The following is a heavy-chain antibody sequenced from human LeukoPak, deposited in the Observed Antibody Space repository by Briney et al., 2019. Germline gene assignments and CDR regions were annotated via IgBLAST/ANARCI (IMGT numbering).Heavy chain of an antibody. V-gene: IGHV3-7*01. CDR2: IKQDGSEK. J-gene: IGHJ4*02. CDR3: ARSRRKTYYYGSGSGYFDY. CDR1: GFTFSSYW. Sequence: GGSLRLSCAASGFTFSSYWVSWVRQAPGKGLEWVANIKQDGSEKYYVDSVKGRFTISRDNAKNSLYLQMNSLRAEDTAVYYCARSRRKTYYYGSGSGYFDYWGQGTLVTVSS. D-gene: IGHD3-10*01.